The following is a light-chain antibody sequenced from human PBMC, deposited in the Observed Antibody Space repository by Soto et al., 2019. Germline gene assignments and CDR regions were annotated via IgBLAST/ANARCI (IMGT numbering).Light chain of an antibody. J-gene: IGKJ5*01. CDR1: QSVSSSY. Sequence: EIVLTQSPSTLSLSPGERATLSCRASQSVSSSYLAWYQQKPGQAPRLLIYGASSRATGIPDRFSGSGSGTDFTLTISRLEPEDFAGYCCQQYSQWLITFGQVRRLE. V-gene: IGKV3-20*01. CDR3: QQYSQWLIT. CDR2: GAS.